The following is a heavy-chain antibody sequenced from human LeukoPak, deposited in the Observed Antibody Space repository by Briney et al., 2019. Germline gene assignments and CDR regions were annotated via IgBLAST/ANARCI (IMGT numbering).Heavy chain of an antibody. J-gene: IGHJ4*02. Sequence: SETLSLTCTVSGGSINNYYWPWIRQPPRKGLEWRGYISYSGSTNYIPSLKSRVTISVDTSKDQFSLKVSSVTAADTAVYYCASRKLGNDYWGQGTLVTVSS. CDR1: GGSINNYY. V-gene: IGHV4-59*01. CDR2: ISYSGST. D-gene: IGHD7-27*01. CDR3: ASRKLGNDY.